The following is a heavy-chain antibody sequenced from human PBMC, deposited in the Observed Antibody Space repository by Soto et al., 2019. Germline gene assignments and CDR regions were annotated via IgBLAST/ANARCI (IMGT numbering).Heavy chain of an antibody. Sequence: EVQLVESGGGLVKPGGSLRLSCAASGFTFSSYSMNWVRQAPGKGLEWVSSISSSSSYIYYADSVKGRFTISRDNAKNSLYLQMNSLRAEDTAVYYCARGTQNYADWYVDLWGRGTLVTVSS. CDR1: GFTFSSYS. CDR2: ISSSSSYI. V-gene: IGHV3-21*01. CDR3: ARGTQNYADWYVDL. J-gene: IGHJ2*01. D-gene: IGHD1-7*01.